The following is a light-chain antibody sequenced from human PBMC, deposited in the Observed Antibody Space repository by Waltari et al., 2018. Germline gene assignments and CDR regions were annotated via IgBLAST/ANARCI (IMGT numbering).Light chain of an antibody. Sequence: SYELTQPPSASVSPGQTAIITCSGDTLGDKYACWYQQKQGQSPVLVIYQDSKRPSGIPERFSGSNSGNTATLTISGTQAMDEADYYCQAWDSSTGVVFGGGTKLTVL. J-gene: IGLJ2*01. V-gene: IGLV3-1*01. CDR2: QDS. CDR1: TLGDKY. CDR3: QAWDSSTGVV.